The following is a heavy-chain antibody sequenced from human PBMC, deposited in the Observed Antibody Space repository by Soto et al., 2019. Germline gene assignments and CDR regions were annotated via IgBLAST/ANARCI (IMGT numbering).Heavy chain of an antibody. CDR3: AAESRITMIVPGAFDI. V-gene: IGHV1-58*01. CDR2: IVVGSGNT. D-gene: IGHD3-22*01. Sequence: QMQLVQSGPEVKKPGTSVKVSCKASGFTFTSSAVQWVRQARGQRLEWIGWIVVGSGNTNYAQKFQERVTITRDMSTSTAYMELSSLRSEDTAVYYCAAESRITMIVPGAFDIWGQGTMVTVSS. J-gene: IGHJ3*02. CDR1: GFTFTSSA.